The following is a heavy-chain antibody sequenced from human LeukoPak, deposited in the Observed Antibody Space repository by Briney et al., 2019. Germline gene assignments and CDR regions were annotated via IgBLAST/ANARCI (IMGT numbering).Heavy chain of an antibody. V-gene: IGHV3-66*02. CDR2: IYSGGST. J-gene: IGHJ3*02. CDR1: GFTVSSNY. Sequence: GGSLRLSCAASGFTVSSNYMSWVRQAPGKGLEWVSVIYSGGSTYYADSVKGRFTISRDNSKNTLYLQMNSLRAEDTAVYYCVRDACGGDCPYDAFDIWGQGTMVTVSP. CDR3: VRDACGGDCPYDAFDI. D-gene: IGHD2-21*01.